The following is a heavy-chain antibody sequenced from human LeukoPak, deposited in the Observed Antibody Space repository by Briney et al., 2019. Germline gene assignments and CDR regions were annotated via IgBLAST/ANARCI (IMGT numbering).Heavy chain of an antibody. J-gene: IGHJ4*02. V-gene: IGHV4-39*07. D-gene: IGHD5-18*01. CDR1: GGSISSSTYY. CDR3: ARADISYGYYFDY. Sequence: SETLSLICTVSGGSISSSTYYWGWIRQPPGKGLEWIGNIYSAGSTHYNPSLKSRVSISVDTSKNQLSLKLTSVTAADTAVYYCARADISYGYYFDYWGQGTLVTVSS. CDR2: IYSAGST.